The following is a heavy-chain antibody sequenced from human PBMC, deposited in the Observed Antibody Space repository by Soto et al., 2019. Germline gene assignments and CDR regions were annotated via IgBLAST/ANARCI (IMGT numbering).Heavy chain of an antibody. CDR2: IYYSGST. V-gene: IGHV4-30-4*01. Sequence: SETLSLTCTVSGGSISSGDYYWSWIRQPPGKGLEWIGYIYYSGSTYYNPSLKSRVTISVDTSKNQFSLKLSSVTAADTAVYYCARGGSYCSSTSCHYWFDPWGRGTLVTVSS. CDR3: ARGGSYCSSTSCHYWFDP. CDR1: GGSISSGDYY. J-gene: IGHJ5*02. D-gene: IGHD2-2*01.